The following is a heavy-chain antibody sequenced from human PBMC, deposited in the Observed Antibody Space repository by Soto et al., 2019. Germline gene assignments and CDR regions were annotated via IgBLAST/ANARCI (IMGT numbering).Heavy chain of an antibody. V-gene: IGHV4-34*01. CDR3: ARVIPFDIVVVLAARRRLDD. D-gene: IGHD2-15*01. J-gene: IGHJ4*02. CDR1: GGSFSGYY. Sequence: SETLSRTCAVYGGSFSGYYWSWIRQPPGKGLEWIGEINHSGSTNYNPSLKSRVTISVDTSNNQFSLKLSSVTAADTAVYYCARVIPFDIVVVLAARRRLDDWGQGTLVTVSS. CDR2: INHSGST.